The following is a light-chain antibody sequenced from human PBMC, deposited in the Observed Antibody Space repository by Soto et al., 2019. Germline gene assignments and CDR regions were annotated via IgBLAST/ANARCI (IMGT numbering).Light chain of an antibody. CDR1: SSDVGGYNF. V-gene: IGLV2-8*01. Sequence: QSALTQPPSASGSPGQSVTISCTGTSSDVGGYNFVSWYQQHPGKAPKLIIYEDTKRPSGVPDRFSGSKSGNTASLTVSGLQAEDEADYYCSSYSGTNNYVFGTGTKVTVL. CDR2: EDT. CDR3: SSYSGTNNYV. J-gene: IGLJ1*01.